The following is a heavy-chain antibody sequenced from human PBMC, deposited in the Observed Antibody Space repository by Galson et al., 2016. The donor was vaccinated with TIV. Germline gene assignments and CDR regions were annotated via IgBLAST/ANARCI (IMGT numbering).Heavy chain of an antibody. D-gene: IGHD1-14*01. Sequence: SLRLSCAASGFTFDAYAMHWVRQAPGKGLEWVSGIHWSSGSMGYAGSVKGRFTISRDNAKNSLFLQMNSLRAEDTALYYCAKGAKDHVYHAMVVWGQGTTVTVSS. V-gene: IGHV3-9*01. J-gene: IGHJ6*02. CDR3: AKGAKDHVYHAMVV. CDR2: IHWSSGSM. CDR1: GFTFDAYA.